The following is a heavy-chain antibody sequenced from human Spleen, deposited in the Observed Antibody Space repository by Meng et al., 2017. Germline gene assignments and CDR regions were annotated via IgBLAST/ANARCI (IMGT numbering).Heavy chain of an antibody. Sequence: QVQLVHSGAEVKKPGSSVKVSCMATGYTVAGYDMHWVPQAPGQGLEWMGCVNPNSGGTDYAQTFQGRVTMTRYTSISSAYMELGRLRSDDTAVYYCARDSSSWLGGYYFDYWGQGTLVTVSS. J-gene: IGHJ4*02. CDR2: VNPNSGGT. CDR1: GYTVAGYD. V-gene: IGHV1-2*02. D-gene: IGHD6-13*01. CDR3: ARDSSSWLGGYYFDY.